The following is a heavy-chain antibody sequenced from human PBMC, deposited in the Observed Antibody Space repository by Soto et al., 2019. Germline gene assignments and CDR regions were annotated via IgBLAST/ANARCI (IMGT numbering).Heavy chain of an antibody. CDR1: GFSFSDYA. V-gene: IGHV3-23*01. Sequence: EVHLLESGGALVQPGGSLTLSCAASGFSFSDYAMSWVRQAPGKGLEWVSSISRTGDSAYYADSVKGRFAISRDRSKNWLSLEMSSIRVEATAVYYCAKGPDGSGYYHNWFDSWGQGTLITVSS. CDR2: ISRTGDSA. D-gene: IGHD3-22*01. J-gene: IGHJ5*01. CDR3: AKGPDGSGYYHNWFDS.